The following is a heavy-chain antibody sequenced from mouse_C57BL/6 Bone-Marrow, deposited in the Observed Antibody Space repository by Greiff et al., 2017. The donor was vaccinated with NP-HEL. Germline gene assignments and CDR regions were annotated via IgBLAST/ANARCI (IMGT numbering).Heavy chain of an antibody. CDR2: IRNKANNHAT. J-gene: IGHJ4*01. D-gene: IGHD2-1*01. CDR3: TSNLYYGNPDAMDY. Sequence: EVMLVESGGGLVQPGGSMKLSCAASGFTFSDAWMDWVRQSPEKGLEWVAEIRNKANNHATYYAESVKGRFTISRDDSKSSVYLQMNSLRAEDTGSYYCTSNLYYGNPDAMDYWGQGTSVTVSS. V-gene: IGHV6-6*01. CDR1: GFTFSDAW.